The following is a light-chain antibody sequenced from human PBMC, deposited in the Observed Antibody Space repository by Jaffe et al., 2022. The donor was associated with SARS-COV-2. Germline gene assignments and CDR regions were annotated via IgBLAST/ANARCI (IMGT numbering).Light chain of an antibody. CDR1: SSDVGGYNF. J-gene: IGLJ2*01. CDR3: SSYTSSNTLV. Sequence: QSALTQPASVSGSPGQSITISCTGTSSDVGGYNFVSWYQQHPGEAPKLVIYEVSNRPSGVPVRFSGSKSGNRASLTISGLQAEDEADYYCSSYTSSNTLVLGGGTKLTVL. V-gene: IGLV2-14*01. CDR2: EVS.